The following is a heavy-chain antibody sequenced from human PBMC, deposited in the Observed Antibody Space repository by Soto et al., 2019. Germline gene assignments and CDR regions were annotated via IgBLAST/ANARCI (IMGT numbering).Heavy chain of an antibody. CDR3: AKVDKQLPTPGAFDI. CDR1: GVTFSSYA. V-gene: IGHV3-23*01. CDR2: ISGSGGST. Sequence: GGPLRLACDASGVTFSSYAMSWVRQAPGKGLEWVSAISGSGGSTYYADSVKGRFTISRDNSKNTLYLQMNSLRAEDTAVYYCAKVDKQLPTPGAFDIWGQGTMVTVSS. D-gene: IGHD6-6*01. J-gene: IGHJ3*02.